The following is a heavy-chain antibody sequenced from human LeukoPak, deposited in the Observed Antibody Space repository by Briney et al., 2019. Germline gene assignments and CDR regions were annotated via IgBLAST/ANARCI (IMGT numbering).Heavy chain of an antibody. V-gene: IGHV3-23*01. Sequence: GGTLRLSCAASGFTFSTYGMSWVRQAPGKGLEWVSAISGSGGSTYYADSVKGRFTISRDNSKNTLYLQMNSLRAEDTAVYYCAKDLRTMGDGVFDYWGQGTLVTVSS. CDR2: ISGSGGST. CDR3: AKDLRTMGDGVFDY. J-gene: IGHJ4*02. CDR1: GFTFSTYG. D-gene: IGHD4/OR15-4a*01.